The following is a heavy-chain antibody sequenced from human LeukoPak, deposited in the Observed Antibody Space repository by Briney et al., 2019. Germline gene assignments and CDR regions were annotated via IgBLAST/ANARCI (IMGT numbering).Heavy chain of an antibody. J-gene: IGHJ4*02. D-gene: IGHD5-18*01. CDR1: GYTFTSYG. CDR3: ARQVDTVMALPDY. Sequence: ASVKVSCKASGYTFTSYGITWVRQAPGQGLEWMGWISAYNGNTNYAQKLQGRVTMTTDTSTRTAYMELRSLRSDDTAIYYCARQVDTVMALPDYWGQGTLVTVSS. CDR2: ISAYNGNT. V-gene: IGHV1-18*01.